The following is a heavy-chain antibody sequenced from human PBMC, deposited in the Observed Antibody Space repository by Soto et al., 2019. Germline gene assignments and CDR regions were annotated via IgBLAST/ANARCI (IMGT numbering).Heavy chain of an antibody. CDR1: GYTFTSYY. J-gene: IGHJ6*02. V-gene: IGHV1-46*01. Sequence: ASLKVSCKASGYTFTSYYIHWVRQAPGQGLVWMGIINPSGGSTSYAQKFQGRVTMTRDTSTSTVYMELSSLRSEDTAVYYCARDQSRETDYYYYYGRDVWGQGTTVTVSS. CDR3: ARDQSRETDYYYYYGRDV. CDR2: INPSGGST. D-gene: IGHD1-26*01.